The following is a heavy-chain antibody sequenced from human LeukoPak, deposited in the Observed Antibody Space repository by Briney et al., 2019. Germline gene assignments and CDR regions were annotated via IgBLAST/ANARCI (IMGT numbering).Heavy chain of an antibody. J-gene: IGHJ4*02. CDR1: GGPFSDYY. D-gene: IGHD5-24*01. Sequence: SETLSLTCVVYGGPFSDYYWSWVRQPPGKGLEWIGEINHSGSAKYNPSFKSRVTMSIHTSNNQFSLKLSSVTAADTAAYYCARGGDGYNWDFDYWGQGTLVTVSS. V-gene: IGHV4-34*01. CDR2: INHSGSA. CDR3: ARGGDGYNWDFDY.